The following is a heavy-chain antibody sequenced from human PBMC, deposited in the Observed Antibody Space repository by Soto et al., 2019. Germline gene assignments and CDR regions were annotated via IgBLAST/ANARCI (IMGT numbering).Heavy chain of an antibody. Sequence: GESLKISCKGSGYSFTSYWIGWVRQMPGKGLEWMGIIYPGDSDTRYSPSFQGQVTISADKSISTAYLQWSSLKASDTAMYYCARDENLDIYYGSGSQIDYCGQGTLVTVSS. J-gene: IGHJ4*02. CDR3: ARDENLDIYYGSGSQIDY. V-gene: IGHV5-51*01. CDR2: IYPGDSDT. D-gene: IGHD3-10*01. CDR1: GYSFTSYW.